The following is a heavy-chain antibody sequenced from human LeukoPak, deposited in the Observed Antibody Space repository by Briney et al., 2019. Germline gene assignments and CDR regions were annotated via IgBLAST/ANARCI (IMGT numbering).Heavy chain of an antibody. CDR2: INDSGST. Sequence: NPSETLSLTCAVYGGSFSNYYWSWIRQPPGKGLEWIGEINDSGSTNYNPSLMSRVTVSVDTSKKQFSLRLTSVTATDTAVYYCARRWNYGRNYYIDVWGKGATVSVSS. CDR1: GGSFSNYY. D-gene: IGHD1-7*01. V-gene: IGHV4-34*01. CDR3: ARRWNYGRNYYIDV. J-gene: IGHJ6*03.